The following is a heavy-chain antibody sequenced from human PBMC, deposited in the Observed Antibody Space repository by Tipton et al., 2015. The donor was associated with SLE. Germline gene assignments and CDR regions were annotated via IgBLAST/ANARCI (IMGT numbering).Heavy chain of an antibody. CDR3: ARRAPSRRGSERAFDI. D-gene: IGHD6-19*01. V-gene: IGHV4-61*02. Sequence: TLSLTCTVSGGSITSGSYYWSWIRQPAGKGLEWIGRVYATGSTYYNPSLKSRVTMSLDTSKNQVSLKLSSVTAADTALYYCARRAPSRRGSERAFDIWGQGTMVTVSS. J-gene: IGHJ3*02. CDR2: VYATGST. CDR1: GGSITSGSYY.